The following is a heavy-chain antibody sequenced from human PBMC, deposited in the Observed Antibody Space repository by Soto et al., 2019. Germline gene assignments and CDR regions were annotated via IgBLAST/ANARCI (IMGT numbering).Heavy chain of an antibody. CDR1: GFTFSSYG. CDR3: ARSAVAGTFFDY. Sequence: QVQLVESGGGVVQPGRSLRLSCAASGFTFSSYGMHWVRQAPGKGLEWVEVIWYDGRNKYYADSVKGRFTISRDNSKNTLYLQMNSLRAEDTAVYYCARSAVAGTFFDYWGQGTLVTVSS. V-gene: IGHV3-33*01. J-gene: IGHJ4*02. CDR2: IWYDGRNK. D-gene: IGHD6-19*01.